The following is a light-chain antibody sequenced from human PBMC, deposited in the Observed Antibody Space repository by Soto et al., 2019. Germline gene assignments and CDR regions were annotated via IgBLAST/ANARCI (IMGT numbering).Light chain of an antibody. Sequence: DIQMTQSPSSLSASVGDRVTITCRARQSISSYLNWYQQKPGKAPKLLIYAASSLQSGVPSRFSGSGSGTDFTLTISSLQPEDFATYYCQQSYGTPLTFVGGTKVEIK. CDR1: QSISSY. CDR2: AAS. CDR3: QQSYGTPLT. V-gene: IGKV1-39*01. J-gene: IGKJ4*01.